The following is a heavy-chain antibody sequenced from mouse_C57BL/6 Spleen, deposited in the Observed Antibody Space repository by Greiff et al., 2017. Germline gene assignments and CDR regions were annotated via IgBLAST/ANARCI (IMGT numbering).Heavy chain of an antibody. J-gene: IGHJ2*01. CDR2: IYPGSGST. Sequence: VQLQQPGAELVKPGASVKMSCKASGYTFTSYWITWVKQRPGQGLEWIGDIYPGSGSTNYNEKFKSKATLTVDKSSSTAYMQLSSLTSEDSAVYYCARGEIYYGSSYGYWGQGTTLTVSS. CDR3: ARGEIYYGSSYGY. CDR1: GYTFTSYW. V-gene: IGHV1-55*01. D-gene: IGHD1-1*01.